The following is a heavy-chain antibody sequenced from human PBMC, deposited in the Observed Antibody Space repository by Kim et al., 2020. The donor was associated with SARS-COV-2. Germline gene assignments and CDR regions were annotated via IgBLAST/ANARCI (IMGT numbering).Heavy chain of an antibody. V-gene: IGHV4-31*03. Sequence: SETLSLTCTVSGGSISSGGYYWSWIRQHPGKGLEWIGYIYYSGSTYYNPSLKSRVTISVDTSKNQFSLKLSSVTAADTAVYYCARDLTYYYGSGTLRGNGMDVWGQGTTVTVSS. CDR3: ARDLTYYYGSGTLRGNGMDV. D-gene: IGHD3-10*01. CDR1: GGSISSGGYY. CDR2: IYYSGST. J-gene: IGHJ6*02.